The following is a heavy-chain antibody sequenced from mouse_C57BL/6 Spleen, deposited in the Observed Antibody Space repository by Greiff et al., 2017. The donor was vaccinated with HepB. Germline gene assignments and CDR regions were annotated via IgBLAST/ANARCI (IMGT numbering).Heavy chain of an antibody. Sequence: VQLQQSGAELARPGASVKMSCKASGYTFTSYTMHWVKQRPGQGLEWIGYINPSSGYTKYNQKFKDKATLTADKSSSTAYMQLSSLTSEDSAVYYCARGDDYDVYAMDYWGQGTSVTVSS. CDR1: GYTFTSYT. CDR2: INPSSGYT. CDR3: ARGDDYDVYAMDY. V-gene: IGHV1-4*01. J-gene: IGHJ4*01. D-gene: IGHD2-4*01.